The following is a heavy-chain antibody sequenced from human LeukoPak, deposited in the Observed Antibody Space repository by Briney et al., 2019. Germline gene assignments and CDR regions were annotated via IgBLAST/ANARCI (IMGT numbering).Heavy chain of an antibody. CDR2: ISYDGSNK. Sequence: GGSLRLSCAASGFTFSSYAMHWVRQAPGKGLEWVAVISYDGSNKYYADSVKGRFTISRDNSKNTLYLQMNSLRAEDTAVYYCARGSLVHYYNSGTYRIRAGFDYWGQGTLVTVSS. J-gene: IGHJ4*02. CDR1: GFTFSSYA. CDR3: ARGSLVHYYNSGTYRIRAGFDY. V-gene: IGHV3-30*04. D-gene: IGHD3-10*01.